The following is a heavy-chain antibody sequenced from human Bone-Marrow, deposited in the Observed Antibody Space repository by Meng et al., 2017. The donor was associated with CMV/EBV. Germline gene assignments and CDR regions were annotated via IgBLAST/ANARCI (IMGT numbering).Heavy chain of an antibody. V-gene: IGHV5-51*01. CDR3: ARQEYSSAPIDD. CDR2: IYPGDSDT. D-gene: IGHD6-6*01. Sequence: KVSCKGSGYSFTSYWIGWLRQMPGKGLEWMGIIYPGDSDTRYSPSFQGQVTISADKSISTAYLQWSNLKASDTAMYYCARQEYSSAPIDDWGQGTMVTVSS. CDR1: GYSFTSYW. J-gene: IGHJ4*02.